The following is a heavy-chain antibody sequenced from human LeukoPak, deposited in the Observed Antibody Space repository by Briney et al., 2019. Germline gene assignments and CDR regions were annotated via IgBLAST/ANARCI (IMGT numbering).Heavy chain of an antibody. V-gene: IGHV1-2*06. CDR3: ARAPPAEYFQH. CDR1: GYTFTGYY. CDR2: INPNSGGT. Sequence: ASVKVSCEAAGYTFTGYYMFWVRQAPGQGLEWMGRINPNSGGTNYAQKFQGRVTMTRDTSISTAYMELSRLRSDDTAVYYCARAPPAEYFQHWGQGTLVTVSS. J-gene: IGHJ1*01.